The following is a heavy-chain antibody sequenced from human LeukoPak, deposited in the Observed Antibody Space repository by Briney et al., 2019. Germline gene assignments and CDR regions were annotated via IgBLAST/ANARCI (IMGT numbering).Heavy chain of an antibody. CDR2: ISSSSSTI. CDR3: ARALTRGGHRPFDY. J-gene: IGHJ4*02. D-gene: IGHD4-23*01. V-gene: IGHV3-48*01. Sequence: GGSLRLSCAASGFTFTTYGMNWVRQAPGKGLEWVSYISSSSSTIYYADSVKGRFTISRDNAKNSLYLQMNSLRAEDTAVYYCARALTRGGHRPFDYWGQGTLVTVSS. CDR1: GFTFTTYG.